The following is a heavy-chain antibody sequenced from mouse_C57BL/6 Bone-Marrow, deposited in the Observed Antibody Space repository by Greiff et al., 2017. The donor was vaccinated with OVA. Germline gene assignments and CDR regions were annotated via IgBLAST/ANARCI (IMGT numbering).Heavy chain of an antibody. V-gene: IGHV14-3*01. D-gene: IGHD2-5*01. J-gene: IGHJ4*01. Sequence: VQLQQSVAELVRPGASVKLSCTASGFNIKNTYMHWVKQRPEQGLAWIGRIDPANGNTKYAPKFQGKATITADTSSNTAYLQLSSLTSEDTAIYYCASPPYYSNYRVYYYAMDYWGQGTSVTVSS. CDR1: GFNIKNTY. CDR2: IDPANGNT. CDR3: ASPPYYSNYRVYYYAMDY.